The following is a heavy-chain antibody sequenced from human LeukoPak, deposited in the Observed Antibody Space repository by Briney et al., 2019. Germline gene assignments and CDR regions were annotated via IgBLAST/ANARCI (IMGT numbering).Heavy chain of an antibody. CDR2: IYYSGST. Sequence: SETLSLTCTVSGGSISSYYWSWIRQPPGKGLEWIGYIYYSGSTNYNPSLKSRVTISVDTSKNQFSLKLSSVTAADTAVYYCARATYYYGSGSAYYFDYWGQGTLVTVSS. CDR3: ARATYYYGSGSAYYFDY. V-gene: IGHV4-59*08. J-gene: IGHJ4*02. D-gene: IGHD3-10*01. CDR1: GGSISSYY.